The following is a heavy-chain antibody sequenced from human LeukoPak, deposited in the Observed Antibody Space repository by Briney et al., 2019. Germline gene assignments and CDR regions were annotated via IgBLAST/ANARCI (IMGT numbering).Heavy chain of an antibody. CDR1: GFTFDDYA. D-gene: IGHD3-10*01. CDR2: ISWNSGSI. CDR3: AKEYGIRGGFDY. Sequence: PGRSLRLSCAASGFTFDDYAMHWVQQAPGKGLEWVSGISWNSGSIGYADSVKGRFTISRDNAKNSLYLQMNSLRAEDTALYYCAKEYGIRGGFDYWGQGTLVTVSS. V-gene: IGHV3-9*01. J-gene: IGHJ4*02.